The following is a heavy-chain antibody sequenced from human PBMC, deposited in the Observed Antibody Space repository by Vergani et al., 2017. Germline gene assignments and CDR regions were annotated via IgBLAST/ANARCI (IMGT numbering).Heavy chain of an antibody. Sequence: QVQLQQWGAGLLKPSETLSLTCAVYGGSFSGYYWSWIRQPPGKGLEWIGEINHSGSTNYNPSLKSRVTISVDTSKNQFSLKLSSVTAADTAVYYCARGSIAARRATYYYYMDVWGKGTTVTVSS. CDR1: GGSFSGYY. D-gene: IGHD6-6*01. CDR2: INHSGST. CDR3: ARGSIAARRATYYYYMDV. J-gene: IGHJ6*03. V-gene: IGHV4-34*01.